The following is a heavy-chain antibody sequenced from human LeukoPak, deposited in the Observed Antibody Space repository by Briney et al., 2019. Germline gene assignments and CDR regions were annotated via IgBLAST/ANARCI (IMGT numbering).Heavy chain of an antibody. CDR3: AKFGVAAGTDYWYFDL. D-gene: IGHD6-19*01. CDR2: VSYDGRYR. Sequence: GGSLRPSCVASGFTFSSYGMYWVRQAPGKGLERVAVVSYDGRYRYYADSVKGRFTISRDNSKNTLYLQMDSLRAEDTAVYYCAKFGVAAGTDYWYFDLWGRGTLVTVSS. V-gene: IGHV3-30*18. J-gene: IGHJ2*01. CDR1: GFTFSSYG.